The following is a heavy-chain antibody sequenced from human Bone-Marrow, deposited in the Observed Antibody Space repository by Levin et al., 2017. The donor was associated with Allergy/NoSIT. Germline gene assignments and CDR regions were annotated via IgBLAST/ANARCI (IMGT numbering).Heavy chain of an antibody. V-gene: IGHV4-4*07. CDR3: ARGGVSTGWFDF. Sequence: SQTLSLTCTVSGGSISAYYWSWIRQPAGKGLEWLGRIYSSGSTNYNPSLKSRVIMSVDMSKNQFSLRLSSVAAADTAVYYCARGGVSTGWFDFWGQGTLAIVSS. CDR2: IYSSGST. D-gene: IGHD2-8*02. J-gene: IGHJ4*02. CDR1: GGSISAYY.